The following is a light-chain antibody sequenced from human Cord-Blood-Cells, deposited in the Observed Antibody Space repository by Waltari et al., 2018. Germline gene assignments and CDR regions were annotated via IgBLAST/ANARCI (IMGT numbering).Light chain of an antibody. CDR1: SSDVGGYNY. Sequence: QSALTQPASVSGSPGQSITISCTGTSSDVGGYNYVSWYQQNPGKAPKLMIYEVSNRPSAVSNRFSGSKSGNTASLTISGLQAEDEADYYCSSYTSSSTLVFGTGTKVTVL. CDR2: EVS. J-gene: IGLJ1*01. CDR3: SSYTSSSTLV. V-gene: IGLV2-14*01.